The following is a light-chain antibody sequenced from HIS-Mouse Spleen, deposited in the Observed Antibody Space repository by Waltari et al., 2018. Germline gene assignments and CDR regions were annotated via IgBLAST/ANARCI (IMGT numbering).Light chain of an antibody. V-gene: IGLV2-23*01. CDR3: CSYAGSRV. CDR1: SSDVGSYNL. J-gene: IGLJ2*01. CDR2: EGS. Sequence: QSALTQPASVSGSPGQSITISCTGTSSDVGSYNLVSWYQQHPGKAPKLMIYEGSKRPSWVSNRFSGSNSGNTASLTISGLQAEDEADYYCCSYAGSRVFGGGTKLTVL.